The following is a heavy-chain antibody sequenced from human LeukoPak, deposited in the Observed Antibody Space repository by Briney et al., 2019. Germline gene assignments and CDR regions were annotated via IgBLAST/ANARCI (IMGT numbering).Heavy chain of an antibody. CDR1: GGSISSYY. CDR3: ARVSVIAAAGPFDY. J-gene: IGHJ4*02. Sequence: PSETLSLTCTVAGGSISSYYWSWIRQPPGKGLEWIGYNYYSGSTNYNPSLKSRVTISVDTSKNQFSLKLSSVTAADTAVYYCARVSVIAAAGPFDYWGQGTLVTVSS. CDR2: NYYSGST. D-gene: IGHD6-13*01. V-gene: IGHV4-59*01.